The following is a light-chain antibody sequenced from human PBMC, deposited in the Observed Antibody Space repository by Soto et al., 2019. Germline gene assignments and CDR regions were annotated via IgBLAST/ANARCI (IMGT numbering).Light chain of an antibody. CDR1: SSDVGGYNY. Sequence: QSVLTQPASVSGSPGQSITISCTGTSSDVGGYNYVSWYQQHPGKAPKLMIYDVSDRPSGVSNRFSGSKSGSTASLTISGLQTEDEADYYCSSYTSSSTLYVVFGGGTKVTVL. CDR2: DVS. J-gene: IGLJ2*01. V-gene: IGLV2-14*03. CDR3: SSYTSSSTLYVV.